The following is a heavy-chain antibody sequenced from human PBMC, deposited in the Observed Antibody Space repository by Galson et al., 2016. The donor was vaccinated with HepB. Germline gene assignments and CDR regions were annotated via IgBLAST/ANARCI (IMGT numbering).Heavy chain of an antibody. CDR3: AREGWELRGAFDI. Sequence: SLRLSCAASGFTSSSYGIHWVRQAPGQGLEWVAVIWYDGNSKYFADSVKGRFTISRDNSKNTLYLQMNSLRAEDTAVYYCAREGWELRGAFDIWGQGTMVSVSS. J-gene: IGHJ3*02. CDR1: GFTSSSYG. V-gene: IGHV3-33*01. CDR2: IWYDGNSK. D-gene: IGHD1-26*01.